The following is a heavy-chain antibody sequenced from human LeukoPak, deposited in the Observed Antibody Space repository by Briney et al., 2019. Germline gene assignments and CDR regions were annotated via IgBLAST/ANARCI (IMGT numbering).Heavy chain of an antibody. D-gene: IGHD3-10*01. V-gene: IGHV5-51*01. CDR3: ARYYYGSGTYLNNWFDP. Sequence: GESLKISCEGSGYSFPSYWIGWVRQMPGKGLEWMGSIYPGDSHTSYSPSFQGQVAISADKSISTAYLQWSSLKASDTAMYYCARYYYGSGTYLNNWFDPWGQGTLVTVSS. J-gene: IGHJ5*02. CDR2: IYPGDSHT. CDR1: GYSFPSYW.